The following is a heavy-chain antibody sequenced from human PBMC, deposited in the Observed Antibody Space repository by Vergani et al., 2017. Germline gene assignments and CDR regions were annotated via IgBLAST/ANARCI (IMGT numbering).Heavy chain of an antibody. V-gene: IGHV1-69*01. J-gene: IGHJ6*03. CDR1: GGTFSSYA. Sequence: QVQLVQSGAEVKKPGSSVKVSCKASGGTFSSYAISWVRQAPGQGLEWMGGIIPIFGTANYAQKFQGRVTITADESTSTAYMELSSLSSEDTAVYYCARDLFSRTICQEGIYYMAVWGKGTTVTVSS. D-gene: IGHD2-2*01. CDR2: IIPIFGTA. CDR3: ARDLFSRTICQEGIYYMAV.